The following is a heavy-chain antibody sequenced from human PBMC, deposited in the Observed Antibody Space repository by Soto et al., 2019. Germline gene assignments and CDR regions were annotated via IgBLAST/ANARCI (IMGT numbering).Heavy chain of an antibody. Sequence: QVQLQQWGAGLLKASETLSLTCVVSGGSFSGYFWTWIRQSPGRGLEWIGEISHSGSRNYNPAFQSRVIISFDSSKNHGSLKLSSVTAADSATYFCARGLAYDRPITVAEPFDSWGQGTLVTVSS. V-gene: IGHV4-34*02. CDR3: ARGLAYDRPITVAEPFDS. D-gene: IGHD6-19*01. J-gene: IGHJ4*02. CDR1: GGSFSGYF. CDR2: ISHSGSR.